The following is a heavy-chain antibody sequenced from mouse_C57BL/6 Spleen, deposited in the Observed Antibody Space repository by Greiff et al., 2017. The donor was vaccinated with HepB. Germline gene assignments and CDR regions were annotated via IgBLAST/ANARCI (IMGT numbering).Heavy chain of an antibody. V-gene: IGHV1-61*01. CDR1: GYTFTSYW. D-gene: IGHD2-4*01. CDR3: ARAGDYDEMDY. Sequence: VQLQQSGAELVRPGSSVKLSCKASGYTFTSYWMDWVKQRPGQGLEWIGNIYPSDSETHYNQKFKDNATLTVYKSSSTAYMQLSSLTSEESAVYYWARAGDYDEMDYWGQGTSVTVTS. J-gene: IGHJ4*01. CDR2: IYPSDSET.